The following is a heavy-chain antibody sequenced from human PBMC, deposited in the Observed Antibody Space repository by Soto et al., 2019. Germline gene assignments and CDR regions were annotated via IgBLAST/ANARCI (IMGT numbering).Heavy chain of an antibody. D-gene: IGHD6-13*01. J-gene: IGHJ6*02. V-gene: IGHV6-1*01. CDR2: TYYRSKWYN. CDR1: GDSVSSNSAA. CDR3: AREIAGTWYDYYYYGMDV. Sequence: SQTLSLPCAISGDSVSSNSAAWNWIRQSPSRGPEWLGRTYYRSKWYNDYAVSVKSRITINPDTSKNQFSLQLNSVTPEDTAVYYCAREIAGTWYDYYYYGMDVWGQGTTVTVSS.